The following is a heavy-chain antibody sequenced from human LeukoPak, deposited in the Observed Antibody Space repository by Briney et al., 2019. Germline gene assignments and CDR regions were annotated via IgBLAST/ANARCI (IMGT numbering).Heavy chain of an antibody. J-gene: IGHJ4*02. CDR3: ARGDIAAGGAPFDY. CDR1: GESFSGYY. V-gene: IGHV4-34*01. D-gene: IGHD6-13*01. Sequence: SETLSLTCAVYGESFSGYYWSWIRQPPGRGLEWIGEINHSGSTSYSASLKSRVTISADTSKNQFSLKLNSVTAADTAVYYCARGDIAAGGAPFDYWGQGTLVTVSS. CDR2: INHSGST.